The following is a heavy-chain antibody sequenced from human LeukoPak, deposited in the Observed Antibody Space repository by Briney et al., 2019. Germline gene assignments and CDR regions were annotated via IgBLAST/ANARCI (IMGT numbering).Heavy chain of an antibody. J-gene: IGHJ4*02. CDR1: GFTFTSYA. V-gene: IGHV3-23*01. CDR2: ISISGGSP. D-gene: IGHD6-13*01. CDR3: AKSGSSSWPHFDC. Sequence: GRSLRLSCAASGFTFTSYAMSWVRQAPGKWLEWVSGISISGGSPDYADSVKGRFTLSRDNSKNTLYLHMNSLRVEDTALYYCAKSGSSSWPHFDCWGQGTPVTVSS.